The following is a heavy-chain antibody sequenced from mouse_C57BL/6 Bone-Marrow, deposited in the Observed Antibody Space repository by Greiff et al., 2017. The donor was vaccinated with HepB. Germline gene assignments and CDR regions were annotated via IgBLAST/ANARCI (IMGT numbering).Heavy chain of an antibody. CDR2: IYPGSGST. V-gene: IGHV1-55*01. CDR1: GYTFTSYW. CDR3: AREGDYYYGSSYGYAMDY. Sequence: QVHVKQPGAELVKPGASVKMSCKASGYTFTSYWITWVKQRPGQGLEWIGDIYPGSGSTNYNEKFKSKATLTVDTSSSTAYMQLSSLTSEDSAVYYCAREGDYYYGSSYGYAMDYWGQGTSVTVSS. J-gene: IGHJ4*01. D-gene: IGHD1-1*01.